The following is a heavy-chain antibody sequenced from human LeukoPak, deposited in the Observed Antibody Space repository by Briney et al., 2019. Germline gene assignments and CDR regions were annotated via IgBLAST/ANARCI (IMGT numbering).Heavy chain of an antibody. Sequence: SVKVSCKASGGTFSSYTISWVRQAPGQGLEWMGRIIPILGIANYALKFQGRVTITADKSTSTAYMELSSLRSEDTAVYYCASVDTATFSIGYWGQGTLVTVSS. J-gene: IGHJ4*02. V-gene: IGHV1-69*02. D-gene: IGHD5-18*01. CDR3: ASVDTATFSIGY. CDR1: GGTFSSYT. CDR2: IIPILGIA.